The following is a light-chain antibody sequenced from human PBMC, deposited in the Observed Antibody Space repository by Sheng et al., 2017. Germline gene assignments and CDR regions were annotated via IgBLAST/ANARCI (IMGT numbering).Light chain of an antibody. CDR3: QQYDNHPRT. CDR2: DAS. V-gene: IGKV1-33*01. J-gene: IGKJ2*01. Sequence: DIQMTQSPSSLSASVGDRVTITCQASQDISNYLNWYQQKPGKAPKLLIYDASHLETGVPSRFSGSGSGTDFTFTIISLQPEDIATYYCQQYDNHPRTFGQGTKLEIK. CDR1: QDISNY.